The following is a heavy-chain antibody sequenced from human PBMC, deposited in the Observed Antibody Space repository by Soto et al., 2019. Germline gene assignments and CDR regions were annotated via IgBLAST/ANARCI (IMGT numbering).Heavy chain of an antibody. CDR3: ARKVLGSTSRADWWYSDL. CDR2: ISGGGDRT. D-gene: IGHD2-2*01. Sequence: EVQLLESGGGLVQPGGSLRLSCVGSGFTFINYAMNWVRQTPGTGLEWVSTISGGGDRTFDADTVKGRFTISRDNSKNTVNLQMSRLRADDTSVYYCARKVLGSTSRADWWYSDLWGRGTLVTVSS. CDR1: GFTFINYA. J-gene: IGHJ2*01. V-gene: IGHV3-23*01.